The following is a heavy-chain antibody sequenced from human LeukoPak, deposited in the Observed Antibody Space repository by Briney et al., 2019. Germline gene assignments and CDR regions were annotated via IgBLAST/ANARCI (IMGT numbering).Heavy chain of an antibody. CDR3: AKDHTARELKD. Sequence: GGSLRLSCAASGFVFSAYDMHWVRQAPGKGLEWVAVIAYDGRYRYYADSVKGRFTVSRDNSKNTVSLQMKGLRVEDTAVYYCAKDHTARELKDWGQGTLVIVSS. CDR2: IAYDGRYR. V-gene: IGHV3-30*18. CDR1: GFVFSAYD. J-gene: IGHJ4*02. D-gene: IGHD3-10*01.